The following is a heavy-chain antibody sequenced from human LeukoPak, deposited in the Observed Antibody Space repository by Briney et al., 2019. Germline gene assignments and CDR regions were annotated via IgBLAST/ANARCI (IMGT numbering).Heavy chain of an antibody. D-gene: IGHD1-26*01. CDR2: ISSSSSTI. J-gene: IGHJ3*02. CDR3: ARTSGSYREAFDI. V-gene: IGHV3-48*01. Sequence: GGSLRLSCAASGFTFSSYSMNWVRQAPGKGLEWVSYISSSSSTIYYADSVKGRFTISRENAKNSLYLQMNSLRAEDTAVYYCARTSGSYREAFDIWGQGTMVTVSS. CDR1: GFTFSSYS.